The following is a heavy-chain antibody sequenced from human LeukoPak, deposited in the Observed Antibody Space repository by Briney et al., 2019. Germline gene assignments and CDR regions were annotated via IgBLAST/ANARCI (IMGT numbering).Heavy chain of an antibody. Sequence: SETLSLTCIVSGGSISSSSYYWGWIRQPPGKGLEWIGSICYSGGTHYNPSLKSRATISVDTSKNQFSLKLSSVTAADTAVYYCARRGCSSTSCYSLSFDPWGQGTLVTVSS. CDR1: GGSISSSSYY. CDR3: ARRGCSSTSCYSLSFDP. J-gene: IGHJ5*02. V-gene: IGHV4-39*01. CDR2: ICYSGGT. D-gene: IGHD2-2*01.